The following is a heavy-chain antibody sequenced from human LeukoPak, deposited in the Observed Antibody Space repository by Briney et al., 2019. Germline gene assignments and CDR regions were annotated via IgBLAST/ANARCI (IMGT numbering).Heavy chain of an antibody. D-gene: IGHD6-19*01. CDR2: IAYDGSNK. Sequence: PGRSLRLSCAASGFTFSSSAMHWVRQAPDKGLEWVAVIAYDGSNKYYADSVKGRFTISRDNSKNTLYLQMNSLRPEDAAVYYCARAEGQWLVPIDYWGQGTLVTVSS. V-gene: IGHV3-30-3*01. CDR1: GFTFSSSA. J-gene: IGHJ4*02. CDR3: ARAEGQWLVPIDY.